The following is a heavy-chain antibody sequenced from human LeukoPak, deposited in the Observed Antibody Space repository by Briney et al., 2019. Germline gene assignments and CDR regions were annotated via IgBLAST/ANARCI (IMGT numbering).Heavy chain of an antibody. J-gene: IGHJ4*01. D-gene: IGHD2-8*01. CDR3: GSDPNGDYVGALGY. Sequence: GGSLRLSCAASGFTFSSYSMNWVRQAPGKGLEWVAAVTSGGGGTHFADSVKGRFTISRDNTKNTMYLHMNSLRVEDTAMYFCGSDPNGDYVGALGYWGRGALVTVSS. V-gene: IGHV3-23*01. CDR1: GFTFSSYS. CDR2: VTSGGGGT.